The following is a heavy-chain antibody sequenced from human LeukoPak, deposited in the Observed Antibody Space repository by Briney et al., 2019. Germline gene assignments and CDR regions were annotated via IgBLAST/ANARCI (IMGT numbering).Heavy chain of an antibody. J-gene: IGHJ4*02. CDR3: AISSITILDY. CDR1: GYTFTDYY. Sequence: ASVKVSCKVSGYTFTDYYMHWVQQAPGKGLEWMGLFDPEDGETIYAEKFQGRVTITADTSTDTAYMELSGLRSEDTAVYYCAISSITILDYWGQGTPVTVSS. D-gene: IGHD3-9*01. CDR2: FDPEDGET. V-gene: IGHV1-69-2*01.